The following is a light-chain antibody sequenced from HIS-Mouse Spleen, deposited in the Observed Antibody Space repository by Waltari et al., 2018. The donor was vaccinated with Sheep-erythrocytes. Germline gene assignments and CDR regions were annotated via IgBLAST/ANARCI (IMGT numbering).Light chain of an antibody. CDR1: ALPKKY. CDR3: LSADSSGTYYV. CDR2: KDS. V-gene: IGLV3-16*01. J-gene: IGLJ1*01. Sequence: SYELTQPPSVSVSLGQMARITCSGEALPKKYAYWYQQKPGQFPLLVIYKDSERPSGIPERFSGSSSGTIVTLTISGVQAEDEADYYCLSADSSGTYYVFGTGTKVTVL.